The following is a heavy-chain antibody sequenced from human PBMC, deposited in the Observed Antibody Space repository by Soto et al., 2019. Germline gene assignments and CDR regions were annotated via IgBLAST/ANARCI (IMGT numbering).Heavy chain of an antibody. Sequence: PGGSLRLSCAASGFILSDYAMTWVRQAPGKGLGWVSLIHSSGTPPSYADSVKGRFTVSRDNSKNTLYLQMNSLRAEDSAVYFCAKDPPRGGTGGAWFDYWGPGTLVTVSS. CDR2: IHSSGTPP. V-gene: IGHV3-23*01. J-gene: IGHJ4*02. CDR1: GFILSDYA. D-gene: IGHD2-8*02. CDR3: AKDPPRGGTGGAWFDY.